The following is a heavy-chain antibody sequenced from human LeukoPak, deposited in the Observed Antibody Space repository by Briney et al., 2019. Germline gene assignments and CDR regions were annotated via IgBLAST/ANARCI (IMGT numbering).Heavy chain of an antibody. J-gene: IGHJ6*03. D-gene: IGHD5-24*01. V-gene: IGHV3-21*01. Sequence: GGSLRLSCEASGFTFSSYSMNWVRQAPGKGLEWVSSISSSGNCMYYADSVKGRFTFSRDNAKNSLFLQMNSLRAEDTAVYYCARKGDAYGSDSYFYMDVWGKGTAVTVFS. CDR2: ISSSGNCM. CDR3: ARKGDAYGSDSYFYMDV. CDR1: GFTFSSYS.